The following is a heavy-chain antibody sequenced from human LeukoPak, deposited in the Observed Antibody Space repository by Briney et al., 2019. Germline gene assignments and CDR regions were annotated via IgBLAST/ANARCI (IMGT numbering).Heavy chain of an antibody. D-gene: IGHD6-6*01. CDR3: AKTQDRIAARLLDY. CDR1: GFTFSSYA. V-gene: IGHV3-30-3*02. J-gene: IGHJ4*02. Sequence: GGSLRLSCAASGFTFSSYAMHWVRQAPGKGLEWVAVISYDGSNKYYADSVKGRFTISRDNSKNTLYLQMNSLRAEDTAVYYCAKTQDRIAARLLDYWGQGNLVTVSP. CDR2: ISYDGSNK.